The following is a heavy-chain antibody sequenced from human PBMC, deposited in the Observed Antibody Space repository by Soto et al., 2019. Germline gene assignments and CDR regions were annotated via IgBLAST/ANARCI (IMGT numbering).Heavy chain of an antibody. J-gene: IGHJ4*02. CDR1: GFTFDDYA. CDR2: ISGNSGSI. Sequence: GGSLRLSCAASGFTFDDYAMHWVRQAPGKGLEWVSGISGNSGSIGYADSVKGRFTISRDNAKNYLYLQMNSLRAEDTALYYCAKGGGDSSPYYFDYWGQGTLVTVSS. CDR3: AKGGGDSSPYYFDY. V-gene: IGHV3-9*01. D-gene: IGHD2-21*02.